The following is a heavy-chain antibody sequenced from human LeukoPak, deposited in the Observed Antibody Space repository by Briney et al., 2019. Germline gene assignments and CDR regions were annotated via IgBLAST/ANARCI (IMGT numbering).Heavy chain of an antibody. CDR2: IYHSGST. J-gene: IGHJ4*02. V-gene: IGHV4-30-2*05. D-gene: IGHD2/OR15-2a*01. CDR3: ARGYFIVY. Sequence: SETLSLTCAVSGGSISSGGYSWSWIRQPPGKGLEWIGYIYHSGSTYYNPSLRSRVTISVDTSKNQFSLKLSSVTAADTAVYYCARGYFIVYWGQGTLVTVSS. CDR1: GGSISSGGYS.